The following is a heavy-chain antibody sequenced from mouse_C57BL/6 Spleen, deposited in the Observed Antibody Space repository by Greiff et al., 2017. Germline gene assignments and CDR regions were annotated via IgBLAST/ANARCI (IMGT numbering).Heavy chain of an antibody. CDR3: ARHLDSSGYPLYAMDY. CDR2: ISGGGGNT. CDR1: GFTFSSYT. D-gene: IGHD3-2*02. Sequence: EVMLVESGGGLVKPGGSLKLSCAASGFTFSSYTMSWVRQTPEKRLEWVATISGGGGNTYYPDSVKGRFTISRDNAKNTLYLQMSSLRSEDTALYYCARHLDSSGYPLYAMDYWGQGTSVTVSS. V-gene: IGHV5-9*01. J-gene: IGHJ4*01.